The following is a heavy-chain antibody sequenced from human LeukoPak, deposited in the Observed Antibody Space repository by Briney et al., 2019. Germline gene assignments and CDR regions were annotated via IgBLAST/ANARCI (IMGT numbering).Heavy chain of an antibody. CDR2: IYTSGIT. Sequence: SETLSLTCTVSGGSISSYYWSWIRQPAGKGLEWIGHIYTSGITNYNPSLKSRVTMSVDTSKNQFSLKLSSVTAADTAVYYCARVTFVVVPAAIRSLYYYYYMDVWGKGTTVTVSS. CDR3: ARVTFVVVPAAIRSLYYYYYMDV. CDR1: GGSISSYY. D-gene: IGHD2-2*01. V-gene: IGHV4-4*07. J-gene: IGHJ6*03.